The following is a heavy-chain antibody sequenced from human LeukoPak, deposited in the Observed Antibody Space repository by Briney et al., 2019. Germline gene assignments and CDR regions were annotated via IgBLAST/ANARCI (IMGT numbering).Heavy chain of an antibody. CDR3: ARSDGDVGAFDI. V-gene: IGHV4-38-2*02. CDR2: IYHSGST. D-gene: IGHD1-26*01. CDR1: GYSISSGYY. J-gene: IGHJ3*02. Sequence: PSETLSLTCTVFGYSISSGYYWGWIRQPPGKGLEWIGSIYHSGSTYYNPSLKSRVTISVDTSKNQFSLKLSSVTAADTAVYYCARSDGDVGAFDIWGQGTMVTVSS.